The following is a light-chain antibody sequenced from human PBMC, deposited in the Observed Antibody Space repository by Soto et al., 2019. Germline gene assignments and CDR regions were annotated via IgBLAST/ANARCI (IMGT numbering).Light chain of an antibody. V-gene: IGKV3-20*01. Sequence: ENVLTQSPGTLSLSPGERATLSCRPSQNVAINYLAWHQQKPGQAPRLLIFGASIRASGIPERFRGSWSAPDCTLTMSMMEPEDTGVYYCKQYGGPWTFGHGTKVEIK. CDR1: QNVAINY. J-gene: IGKJ1*01. CDR2: GAS. CDR3: KQYGGPWT.